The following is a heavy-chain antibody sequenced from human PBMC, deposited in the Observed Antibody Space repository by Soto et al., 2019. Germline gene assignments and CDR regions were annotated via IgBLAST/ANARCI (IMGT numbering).Heavy chain of an antibody. D-gene: IGHD2-15*01. CDR3: GRAHEVAWFDS. Sequence: GGSLRLSCTASGFSFSSYTMNWVRQAPGKGLQWVASITNRGTHTYSADSVKGRFTISRDNDKNSLYLQMNNLRAEDTATYYCGRAHEVAWFDSWGLGTLVTVSS. V-gene: IGHV3-21*06. CDR2: ITNRGTHT. J-gene: IGHJ5*01. CDR1: GFSFSSYT.